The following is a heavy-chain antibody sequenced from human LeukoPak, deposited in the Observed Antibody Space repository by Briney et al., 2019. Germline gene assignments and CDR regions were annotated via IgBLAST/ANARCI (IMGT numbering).Heavy chain of an antibody. CDR3: AKGKKSSSLSSDY. D-gene: IGHD6-13*01. CDR2: ISCDGCST. J-gene: IGHJ4*02. Sequence: LISCDGCSTYYPYSVKGGFTISRENSKNSVYMQMNRQRREDTALYYCAKGKKSSSLSSDYWGQGTLVTVSS. V-gene: IGHV3-43*01.